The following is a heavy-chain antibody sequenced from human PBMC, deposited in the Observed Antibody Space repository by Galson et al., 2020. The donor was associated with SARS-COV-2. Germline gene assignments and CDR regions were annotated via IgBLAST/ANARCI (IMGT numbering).Heavy chain of an antibody. CDR3: AHTLEASPFDP. V-gene: IGHV2-5*02. Sequence: KMSGPTLVKPKHTLTLTCTFSGFSLSTIGVGVAWIRQAPGKALEWLALIYWDDDTLYSPSLKNRLTITRDTSKNQVGLKMTNTDPVDTATYYCAHTLEASPFDPWGQGTLVTVSS. J-gene: IGHJ5*02. CDR2: IYWDDDT. CDR1: GFSLSTIGVG.